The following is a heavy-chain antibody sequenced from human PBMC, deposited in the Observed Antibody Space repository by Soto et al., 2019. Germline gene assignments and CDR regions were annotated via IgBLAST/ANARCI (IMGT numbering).Heavy chain of an antibody. D-gene: IGHD1-26*01. CDR1: GGTFSTYS. V-gene: IGHV1-69*06. CDR2: IIPIFGTA. J-gene: IGHJ4*02. Sequence: QVQLVQSGAEVKKPGSSVKVSCKTSGGTFSTYSLVWVRQAPGEGLAWMGGIIPIFGTANYAQKFQDRVTMTADKSTNTAFMEMSSLKSEDTAIDYCASSSGNNYGVGTNYYFDYWGQGTLVTVSS. CDR3: ASSSGNNYGVGTNYYFDY.